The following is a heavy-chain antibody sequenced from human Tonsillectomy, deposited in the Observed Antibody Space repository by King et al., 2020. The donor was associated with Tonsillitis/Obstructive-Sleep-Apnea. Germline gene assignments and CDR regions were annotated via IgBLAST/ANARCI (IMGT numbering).Heavy chain of an antibody. J-gene: IGHJ3*02. V-gene: IGHV4-59*01. CDR2: IYYSGGT. Sequence: VQLQESGPGLVKPSETLSLTCTVSGGSISSYYWSWIRQPPGKGLECIGYIYYSGGTNSNPSLKSRVTISVDTSKNQFSLKLSSVTAADTAVYYCAREGAVMNAFDIWGQGTMVTVSS. CDR1: GGSISSYY. CDR3: AREGAVMNAFDI. D-gene: IGHD2-8*01.